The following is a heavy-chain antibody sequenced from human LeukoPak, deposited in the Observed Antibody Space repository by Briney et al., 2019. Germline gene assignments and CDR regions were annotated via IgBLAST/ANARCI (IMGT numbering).Heavy chain of an antibody. D-gene: IGHD6-19*01. CDR2: IFYTGSY. CDR1: AGSISNRY. CDR3: ARGRSSLDL. Sequence: SETLSLTCTVAAGSISNRYWSWMRQSPGKGLEWIAYIFYTGSYNYNPSLKSRVYISVDTSKNQFSLNLTSVTAADTAVYYCARGRSSLDLWGQGTLVTVSS. J-gene: IGHJ5*02. V-gene: IGHV4-59*11.